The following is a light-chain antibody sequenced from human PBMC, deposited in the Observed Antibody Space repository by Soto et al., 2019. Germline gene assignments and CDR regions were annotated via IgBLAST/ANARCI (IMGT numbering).Light chain of an antibody. J-gene: IGKJ2*01. V-gene: IGKV3-20*01. CDR1: QSATSSY. CDR2: GAS. CDR3: QQYGSSPRYT. Sequence: EIVLTQSPGTLSLSPGERATLSCRASQSATSSYLAWYQQKPGQAPRLLIYGASTRATGIPDRFSGSGSGTYFTLTISRLEPEDFAVYYCQQYGSSPRYTFGQGTKLEIK.